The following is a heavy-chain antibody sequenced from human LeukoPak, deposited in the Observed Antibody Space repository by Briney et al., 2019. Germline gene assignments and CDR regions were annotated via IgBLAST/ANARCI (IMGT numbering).Heavy chain of an antibody. Sequence: GGSLRLSCAASGFTFSSYSMNWVRQAPGKGLEWVSSISSSCSYIYYADSVKGRFTISRDNAKNSLYLQMNSLRAEDTAVYYCARDSYGSSHYYYYGMDVWGQGTTVTVSS. CDR2: ISSSCSYI. CDR1: GFTFSSYS. V-gene: IGHV3-21*01. D-gene: IGHD5-18*01. J-gene: IGHJ6*02. CDR3: ARDSYGSSHYYYYGMDV.